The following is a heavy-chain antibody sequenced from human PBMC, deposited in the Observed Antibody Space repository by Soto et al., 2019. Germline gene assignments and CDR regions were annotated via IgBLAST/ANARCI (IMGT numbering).Heavy chain of an antibody. V-gene: IGHV3-30*18. Sequence: GSLRLSCAASGFTFSSYGMHWVRQAPGKGLEWVAVISYDGSNKYYADSVKGRFTISRDNSKNTLYLQMNSLRAEDTAVYYCAKGRVGYCISTSCYNGMDVWGQGTTVTVSS. CDR3: AKGRVGYCISTSCYNGMDV. CDR1: GFTFSSYG. D-gene: IGHD2-2*02. CDR2: ISYDGSNK. J-gene: IGHJ6*02.